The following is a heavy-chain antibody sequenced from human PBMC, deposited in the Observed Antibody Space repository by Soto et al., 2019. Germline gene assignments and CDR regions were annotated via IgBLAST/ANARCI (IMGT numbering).Heavy chain of an antibody. CDR2: IIPNSGTT. CDR1: GYANSGYL. J-gene: IGHJ3*01. V-gene: IGHV1-2*04. CDR3: AIPRHTYYDILPAPAALEF. Sequence: APLKGSRKTSGYANSGYLGHRGRQAPKQGLEWMGWIIPNSGTTNYAQKFQGWVTMTADESTSTAYMELSSLRSEDTAVYYCAIPRHTYYDILPAPAALEFLVQGSMVTGSS. D-gene: IGHD3-9*01.